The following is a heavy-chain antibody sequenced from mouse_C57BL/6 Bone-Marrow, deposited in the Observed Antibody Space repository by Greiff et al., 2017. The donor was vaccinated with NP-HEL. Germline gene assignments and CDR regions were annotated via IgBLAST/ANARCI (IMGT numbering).Heavy chain of an antibody. CDR3: AIYYDYDGYAMDY. D-gene: IGHD2-4*01. Sequence: EVQGVESGGDLVKPGGSLKLSCAASGFTFSSYGMSWVRQTPDKRLEWVATISSGGSYTYSPDSVKGRFTISRDNAKNTLYLQMSSVKSEDTAMYYCAIYYDYDGYAMDYWGQGTSVTVSS. J-gene: IGHJ4*01. V-gene: IGHV5-6*01. CDR2: ISSGGSYT. CDR1: GFTFSSYG.